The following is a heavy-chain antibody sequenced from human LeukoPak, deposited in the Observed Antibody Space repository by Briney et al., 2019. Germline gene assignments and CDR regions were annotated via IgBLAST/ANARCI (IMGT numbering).Heavy chain of an antibody. CDR2: IYHSGST. CDR3: ARGYDFWSGYLSDL. Sequence: SETLSLTCTVSGYSISSGYYCGWIRQPPGQGLEWIGSIYHSGSTYYNPSLKSRLTISVDTSKNQFSLNLRSVTAADTAVYYCARGYDFWSGYLSDLWGRGTLVTFSS. CDR1: GYSISSGYY. D-gene: IGHD3-3*01. J-gene: IGHJ2*01. V-gene: IGHV4-38-2*02.